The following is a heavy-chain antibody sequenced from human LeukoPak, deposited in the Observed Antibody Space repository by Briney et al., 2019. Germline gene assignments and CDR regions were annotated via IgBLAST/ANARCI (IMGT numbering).Heavy chain of an antibody. Sequence: PGGSLRLSCAASGFTFSSYAMHWVRQATGKGLEYVSAISSNGGTTYYANSVKGRFTISRDNSKNMLYLQMGSLRAEDMAVYYCARASRAFLFDYWGQGTLVTVSS. J-gene: IGHJ4*02. CDR2: ISSNGGTT. V-gene: IGHV3-64*01. CDR3: ARASRAFLFDY. D-gene: IGHD2/OR15-2a*01. CDR1: GFTFSSYA.